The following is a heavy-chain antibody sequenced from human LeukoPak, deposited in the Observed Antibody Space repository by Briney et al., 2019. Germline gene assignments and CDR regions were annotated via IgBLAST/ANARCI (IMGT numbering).Heavy chain of an antibody. J-gene: IGHJ6*03. CDR3: ARVSAGYYMDV. CDR1: EFAFSTYW. Sequence: GGSLRRSCAASEFAFSTYWMDWVGQAPGKGLVWVSLINSDGSSTSYADSVKGRFTSSRDNAKNTLYLQMNSLRAEDMAVYYCARVSAGYYMDVWGKGTTVTVSS. CDR2: INSDGSST. V-gene: IGHV3-74*01.